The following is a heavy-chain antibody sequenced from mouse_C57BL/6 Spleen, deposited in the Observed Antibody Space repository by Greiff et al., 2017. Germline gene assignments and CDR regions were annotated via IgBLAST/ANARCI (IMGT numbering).Heavy chain of an antibody. CDR1: GYTFTSYG. CDR2: FYPRSGNT. V-gene: IGHV1-81*01. CDR3: ARSETTVVPSDY. D-gene: IGHD1-1*01. Sequence: QVQLQQSGAELARPGASVKLSCKASGYTFTSYGISWVKQRTGQGLEWIGEFYPRSGNTYYNEKFKGKATLTADKSSSTAYMELRSLTSEDSAVYFCARSETTVVPSDYWGQGTTLTVSS. J-gene: IGHJ2*01.